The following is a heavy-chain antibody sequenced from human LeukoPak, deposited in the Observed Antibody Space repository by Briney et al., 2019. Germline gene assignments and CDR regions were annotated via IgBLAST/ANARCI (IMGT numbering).Heavy chain of an antibody. CDR2: INPNSGGT. CDR3: ARITAAGSNDAFDY. CDR1: GYTFTSCD. Sequence: GASVKVSCKASGYTFTSCDINWVRQAPGQGLEWMGWINPNSGGTNYAETLQGRVTMTRDTSISTAYMELSRLRADDTAVYYCARITAAGSNDAFDYWGQGTLVTVSS. V-gene: IGHV1-2*02. D-gene: IGHD6-13*01. J-gene: IGHJ4*02.